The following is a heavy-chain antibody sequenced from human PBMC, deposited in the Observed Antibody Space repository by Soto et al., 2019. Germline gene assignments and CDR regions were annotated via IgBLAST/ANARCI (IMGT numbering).Heavy chain of an antibody. CDR3: ARRYSGGRAFDI. J-gene: IGHJ3*02. Sequence: QVQLVESGGGLVRPGESLRLSCAASEFTFSDYYMSWIRQAPGKGLEWVSYISSSGNPIYYADSVKGRFTISRDNAKNSLYLQMNSLRAEDTAVYYCARRYSGGRAFDICGQGTMVTVSS. CDR2: ISSSGNPI. V-gene: IGHV3-11*01. CDR1: EFTFSDYY. D-gene: IGHD5-12*01.